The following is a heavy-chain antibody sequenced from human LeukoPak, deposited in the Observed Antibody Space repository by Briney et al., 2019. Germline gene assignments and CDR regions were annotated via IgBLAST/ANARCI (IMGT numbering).Heavy chain of an antibody. Sequence: SETLTLSCTVSGGSISINYRNWVRQPPGKGLEWIGNIYYSGSTNYNPSLKSRVTISVDTSKNQFSLKLSSVAAADTAVYYCAIAVAYESVCGLNSYEPWGRGTLVTVSS. CDR2: IYYSGST. CDR1: GGSISINY. V-gene: IGHV4-59*01. J-gene: IGHJ5*02. D-gene: IGHD2-21*01. CDR3: AIAVAYESVCGLNSYEP.